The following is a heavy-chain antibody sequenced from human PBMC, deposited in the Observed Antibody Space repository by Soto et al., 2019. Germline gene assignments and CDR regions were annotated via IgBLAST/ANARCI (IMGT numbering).Heavy chain of an antibody. J-gene: IGHJ4*02. CDR2: ISAYNGNT. CDR1: GYTFTSYG. D-gene: IGHD3-9*01. CDR3: ARVVPQEYYDILPVISLGDY. Sequence: GASVKVSCKASGYTFTSYGISWVRQAPGQGLEWMGWISAYNGNTNYAQKLQGRVTMTTDSSTSTAYMELRSLRSDDTAVYYCARVVPQEYYDILPVISLGDYGGQGTWVPVS. V-gene: IGHV1-18*01.